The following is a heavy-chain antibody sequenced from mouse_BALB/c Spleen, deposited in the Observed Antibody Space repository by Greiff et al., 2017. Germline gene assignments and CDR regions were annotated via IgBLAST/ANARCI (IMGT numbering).Heavy chain of an antibody. V-gene: IGHV1-63*02. D-gene: IGHD2-1*01. CDR3: EGNKDYAMDY. CDR1: GYTFTNYW. J-gene: IGHJ4*01. Sequence: QVQLKQSGAELVRPGTSVKISCKASGYTFTNYWLGWVKQRPGHGLEWIGDIYPGGGYTNYNEKFKGKATLTADTSSSTAYMQLSSLTSEDSAVYFCEGNKDYAMDYWGQGTSVTVSS. CDR2: IYPGGGYT.